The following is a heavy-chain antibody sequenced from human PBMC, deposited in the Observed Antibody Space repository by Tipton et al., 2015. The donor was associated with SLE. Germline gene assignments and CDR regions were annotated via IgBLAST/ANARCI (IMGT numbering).Heavy chain of an antibody. CDR1: GASISSTSYY. V-gene: IGHV4-39*07. Sequence: TLSLTCTVSGASISSTSYYWGWIRQAPGKGLEWIGSIYNSGNTYYNASLKSRVTISVDTSKNQFSLRLSSVSAADTAVYYCARHVDPTDYYYYAVDVWGRGTTVTVSS. CDR3: ARHVDPTDYYYYAVDV. J-gene: IGHJ6*02. CDR2: IYNSGNT.